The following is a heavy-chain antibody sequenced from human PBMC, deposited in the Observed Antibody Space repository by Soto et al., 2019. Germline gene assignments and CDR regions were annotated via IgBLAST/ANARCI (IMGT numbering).Heavy chain of an antibody. D-gene: IGHD3-10*01. CDR3: AREVQVHTPALVD. V-gene: IGHV1-69*19. Sequence: QVQLVQSGAEMKKPGSSVKVSCQSSGGTFNTYAMNWVRQAPGQGPEWMGDISPMFGAANYAPNFQVRVTIPADESTGTSYMQLSSLTSDDTALYFCAREVQVHTPALVDLGQVTLVTVTS. J-gene: IGHJ4*02. CDR2: ISPMFGAA. CDR1: GGTFNTYA.